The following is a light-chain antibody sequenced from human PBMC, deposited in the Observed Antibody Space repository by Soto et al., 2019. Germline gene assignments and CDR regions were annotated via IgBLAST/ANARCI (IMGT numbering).Light chain of an antibody. J-gene: IGLJ2*01. CDR1: SSNIGAGYD. CDR2: GNS. Sequence: QSVLTQPPSVSGAPGQRVTISCTGSSSNIGAGYDVHWYQQLPGTAPKLLIYGNSNRPSGVPDRFSGSKSGTSASLAITGLQAEDEADYYCQSYDSSLSGPVVFGGGTKLHVL. CDR3: QSYDSSLSGPVV. V-gene: IGLV1-40*01.